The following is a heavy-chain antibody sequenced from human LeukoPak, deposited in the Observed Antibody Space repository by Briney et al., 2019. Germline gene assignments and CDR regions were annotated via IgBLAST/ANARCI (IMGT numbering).Heavy chain of an antibody. CDR2: IYSGGST. J-gene: IGHJ6*03. CDR1: GFTVSSNY. D-gene: IGHD3-3*01. V-gene: IGHV3-53*01. CDR3: ARDQSDFWSIGYYYMDV. Sequence: GGSLRLSCAASGFTVSSNYMSWVRQAPGKGLEWVSVIYSGGSTYYADSVKGRFTISRDNSKNTLYLQMNSLRAEDTAVYYCARDQSDFWSIGYYYMDVWGKGTTVTVSS.